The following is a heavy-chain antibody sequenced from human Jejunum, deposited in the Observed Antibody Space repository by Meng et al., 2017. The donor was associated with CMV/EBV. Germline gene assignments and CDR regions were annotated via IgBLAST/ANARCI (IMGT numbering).Heavy chain of an antibody. CDR2: ISGSSRSDYI. D-gene: IGHD3-10*01. V-gene: IGHV3-21*01. J-gene: IGHJ4*02. CDR1: TFNMYT. Sequence: TFNMYTINWVRPAPGKGLEWVSSISGSSRSDYIYYADSVKGRFTISRDNTRNSLYLQMSTLRVEDTAVYYCARDYGSGTTGIFDYWGQGTLVTVSS. CDR3: ARDYGSGTTGIFDY.